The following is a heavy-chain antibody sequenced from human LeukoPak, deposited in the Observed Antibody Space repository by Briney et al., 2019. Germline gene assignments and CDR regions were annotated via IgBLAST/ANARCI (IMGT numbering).Heavy chain of an antibody. J-gene: IGHJ4*02. D-gene: IGHD3-22*01. CDR3: ASRPYYYDSSGYVDY. V-gene: IGHV1-69*13. CDR2: IIPIFGTA. Sequence: GASVKVSCKASGGTFSSYAISWVRQAPGQGLEWMGGIIPIFGTANYAQKFQGRVTITAEESTSTAYMELSSLRSEDTAVYYCASRPYYYDSSGYVDYWGQGTLVTVSS. CDR1: GGTFSSYA.